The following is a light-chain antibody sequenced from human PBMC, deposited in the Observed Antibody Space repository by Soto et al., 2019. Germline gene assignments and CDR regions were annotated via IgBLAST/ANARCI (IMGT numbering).Light chain of an antibody. Sequence: QPVLTQPASVSGSPGQSITMSCTGTSSDVGGHDCVSWYQQHPGKAPKLMIYDVSNRPSGVSDRFSGSKSGNTASLTISGLQDEDEADYFCTSLTNTGTLLVFGTGTKLTVL. J-gene: IGLJ1*01. CDR3: TSLTNTGTLLV. V-gene: IGLV2-14*03. CDR1: SSDVGGHDC. CDR2: DVS.